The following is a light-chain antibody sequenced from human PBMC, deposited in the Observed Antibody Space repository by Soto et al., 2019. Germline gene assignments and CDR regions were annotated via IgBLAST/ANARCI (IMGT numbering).Light chain of an antibody. Sequence: QSVLTQPPSVSGDPGQRVTISCTGSSSNIGAGYDVHWYQQLPGTAPKLLIYGNSNRPSGVPDRFSGSKSGTSASLAITGLQAEDEADYYCQSYDSSLSGSFVFGTGTKLTVL. CDR1: SSNIGAGYD. CDR2: GNS. CDR3: QSYDSSLSGSFV. V-gene: IGLV1-40*01. J-gene: IGLJ1*01.